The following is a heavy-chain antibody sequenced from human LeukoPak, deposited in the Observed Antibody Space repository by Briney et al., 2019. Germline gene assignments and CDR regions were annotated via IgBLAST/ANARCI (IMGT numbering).Heavy chain of an antibody. CDR3: ARPADDSSGYYYGYFDL. CDR1: GDSISSYY. D-gene: IGHD3-22*01. J-gene: IGHJ2*01. CDR2: IYYSGST. Sequence: PSETLSLTCTVSGDSISSYYWSWIRQPPGKGLEWIGYIYYSGSTNYNPSLKSRVTISVDTSKNQFSLKLSSVTAADTAVYYCARPADDSSGYYYGYFDLWGRGTLVTVSS. V-gene: IGHV4-59*01.